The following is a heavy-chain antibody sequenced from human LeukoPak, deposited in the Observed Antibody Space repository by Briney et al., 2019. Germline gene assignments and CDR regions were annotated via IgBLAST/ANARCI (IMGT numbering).Heavy chain of an antibody. CDR1: GFSFSSYG. CDR3: ARGFADFVWGSYPSSY. J-gene: IGHJ4*02. D-gene: IGHD3-16*02. V-gene: IGHV3-30*03. Sequence: GRSLRLSCGASGFSFSSYGMHWVRQAPGKGLEWVSLTSFDGSHKDYTNSVKGRFTISRDNAKNSLYLQMNSLRAEDTAVYYCARGFADFVWGSYPSSYWGQGILVTVSS. CDR2: TSFDGSHK.